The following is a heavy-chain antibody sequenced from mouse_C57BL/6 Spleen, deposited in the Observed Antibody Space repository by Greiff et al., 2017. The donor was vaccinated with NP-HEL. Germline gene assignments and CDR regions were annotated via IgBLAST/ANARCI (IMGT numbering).Heavy chain of an antibody. Sequence: VHVKQSVAELVRPGASVKLSCTASGFNIKNTYMHWVKQRPEQGLEWIGRIDPANGNTKYAPKFQGKATITADTSSNTAYLQLSSLTSEDTAIYYCASSPGSSPYYYAMDYWGQGTSVTVSS. CDR1: GFNIKNTY. J-gene: IGHJ4*01. CDR3: ASSPGSSPYYYAMDY. CDR2: IDPANGNT. V-gene: IGHV14-3*01. D-gene: IGHD1-1*01.